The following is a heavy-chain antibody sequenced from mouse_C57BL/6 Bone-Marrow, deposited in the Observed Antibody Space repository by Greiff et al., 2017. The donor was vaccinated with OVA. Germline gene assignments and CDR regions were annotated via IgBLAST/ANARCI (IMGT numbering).Heavy chain of an antibody. J-gene: IGHJ3*01. D-gene: IGHD1-1*01. V-gene: IGHV1-4*01. CDR1: GYTFTSYT. CDR2: INPSSGYT. Sequence: VQLQQSGAELARPGASVKMSCKASGYTFTSYTMHWVKQRPGQGLEWIGYINPSSGYTKYNQKFKDKATLTADKSSSTAYMQLSSLTSEDSAVYYCARRWTTVAPFAYWGQGTLVTVSA. CDR3: ARRWTTVAPFAY.